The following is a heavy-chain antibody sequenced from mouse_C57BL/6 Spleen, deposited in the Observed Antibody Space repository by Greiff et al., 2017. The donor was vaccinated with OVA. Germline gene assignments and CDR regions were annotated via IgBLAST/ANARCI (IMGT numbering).Heavy chain of an antibody. CDR2: IDPSDSYT. Sequence: QVQLQQPGAELVMPGASVKLSCKASGYTFTSYWMHWVKQRPGQGLEWIGEIDPSDSYTNYNQKFKGKSTLTVDKSSSTAYMQLSSLTSEDSAVYYCARYGEGMDYWGQGTSVTVSS. CDR1: GYTFTSYW. V-gene: IGHV1-69*01. CDR3: ARYGEGMDY. J-gene: IGHJ4*01. D-gene: IGHD1-1*02.